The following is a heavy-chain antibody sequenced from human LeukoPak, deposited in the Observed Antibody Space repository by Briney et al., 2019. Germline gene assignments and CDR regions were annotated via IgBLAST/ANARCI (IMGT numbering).Heavy chain of an antibody. CDR1: GGTFSSYA. V-gene: IGHV1-69*13. Sequence: ASVKVSCKASGGTFSSYAISWVRQAPGQGLEWMGGIIPMFGTAKYAQKFQGRVTITADESTSTAYMELSSLRSEDTAVYYCAGGRCSSTSCYSDYWGQGTLVTVSS. CDR2: IIPMFGTA. CDR3: AGGRCSSTSCYSDY. J-gene: IGHJ4*02. D-gene: IGHD2-2*01.